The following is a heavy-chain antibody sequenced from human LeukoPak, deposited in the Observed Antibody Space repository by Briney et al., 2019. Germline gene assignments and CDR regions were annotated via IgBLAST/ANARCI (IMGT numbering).Heavy chain of an antibody. CDR2: ISYDGSNK. D-gene: IGHD3-22*01. CDR3: ARGGYHYGTSGGAFDI. J-gene: IGHJ3*02. V-gene: IGHV3-30*03. Sequence: GRSLRLSCAASGFTFSNYGMHWVRQAPGKGPEWVALISYDGSNKYYTDSVKGRFTISRDNSKNTLDLQMNSLRPEDTAVFYCARGGYHYGTSGGAFDIWGRGTVVTVSS. CDR1: GFTFSNYG.